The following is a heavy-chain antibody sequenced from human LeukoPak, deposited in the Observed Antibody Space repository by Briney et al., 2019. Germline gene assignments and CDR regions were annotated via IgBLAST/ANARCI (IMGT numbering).Heavy chain of an antibody. Sequence: PSETLSLTCTVSGGSIGSYYWSWIRQPPGKGLEWIGYIYYSGSTNYNPSLKSRVTISVDTSKNQFSLKLSSVTAADTAVYYCARATRKHYVWGSYRLWAPNYYYYYYMDVWGKGTTVTVSS. CDR2: IYYSGST. CDR3: ARATRKHYVWGSYRLWAPNYYYYYYMDV. V-gene: IGHV4-59*01. J-gene: IGHJ6*03. D-gene: IGHD3-16*02. CDR1: GGSIGSYY.